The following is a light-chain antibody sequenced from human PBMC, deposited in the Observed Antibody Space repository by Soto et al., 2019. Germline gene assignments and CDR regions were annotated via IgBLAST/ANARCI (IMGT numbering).Light chain of an antibody. CDR3: QQYNSYSWT. Sequence: DIQMTQSPSTLSASVGDRVTITCRASQSISSWLAWDQQKPGKAPKLLIYKASSLESGVPSRFSGSGSGTEFTLTISSLQPDDFATYYCQQYNSYSWTFGQGTNVEIK. CDR1: QSISSW. J-gene: IGKJ1*01. CDR2: KAS. V-gene: IGKV1-5*03.